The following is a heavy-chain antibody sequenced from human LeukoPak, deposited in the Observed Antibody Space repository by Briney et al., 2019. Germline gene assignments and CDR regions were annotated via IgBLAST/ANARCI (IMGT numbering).Heavy chain of an antibody. CDR3: ARVGSGSYYGDFDY. D-gene: IGHD1-26*01. CDR2: INWNGGST. V-gene: IGHV3-20*04. Sequence: GGSLRLSCAASGFTFDDYGMSWVRQAPGKGLEWVSGINWNGGSTGYADSVKGRFTISRDNAKNSLCLQMNSLRAEDTALYYCARVGSGSYYGDFDYWGQGTLVTVSS. J-gene: IGHJ4*02. CDR1: GFTFDDYG.